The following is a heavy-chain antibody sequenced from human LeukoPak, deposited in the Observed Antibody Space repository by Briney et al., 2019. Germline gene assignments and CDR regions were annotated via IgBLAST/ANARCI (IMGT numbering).Heavy chain of an antibody. D-gene: IGHD3-16*02. CDR2: ISGSGGST. CDR3: ARFWLSGLDY. V-gene: IGHV3-23*01. CDR1: GFTFSSYA. Sequence: GGSLRLSCAASGFTFSSYAMSWVRQAPGKGLEWVSAISGSGGSTYYADSVKGRFTISRDNAKNSLYLQMNSLRAEDTAVYYCARFWLSGLDYWGQGTLVTVSS. J-gene: IGHJ4*02.